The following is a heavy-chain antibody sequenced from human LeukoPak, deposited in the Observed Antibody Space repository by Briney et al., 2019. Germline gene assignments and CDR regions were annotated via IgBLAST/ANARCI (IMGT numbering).Heavy chain of an antibody. D-gene: IGHD3-22*01. CDR1: GGSISSGGYD. J-gene: IGHJ4*02. V-gene: IGHV4-30-4*01. Sequence: TSETLSLTCTVSGGSISSGGYDWSWIRQPPGKGLEWIGYIYYSGSTYSNPSLRSRVTISIDTSKNHFSLKLNSVTAADTAVYYCARGDSSGYYYDYWGQGTLVTVSS. CDR3: ARGDSSGYYYDY. CDR2: IYYSGST.